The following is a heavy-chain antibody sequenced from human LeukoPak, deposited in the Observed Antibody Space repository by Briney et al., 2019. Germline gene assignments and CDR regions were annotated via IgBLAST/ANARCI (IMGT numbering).Heavy chain of an antibody. CDR2: ISSSSNTI. D-gene: IGHD4-23*01. V-gene: IGHV3-48*02. CDR1: GFTFSSYS. J-gene: IGHJ4*02. Sequence: GGSLRLSCAASGFTFSSYSMNWVRQAPGKGLEWVSYISSSSNTIYYSDSVKGRFTISRDNAKNSLYLQMNSLRDEDTAVYYCARTVDGSVYGGFAYWGQGTLVAVSS. CDR3: ARTVDGSVYGGFAY.